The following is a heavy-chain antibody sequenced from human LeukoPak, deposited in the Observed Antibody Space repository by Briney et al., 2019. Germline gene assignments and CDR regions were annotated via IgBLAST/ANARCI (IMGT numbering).Heavy chain of an antibody. J-gene: IGHJ3*02. CDR2: IYTSGST. CDR1: GGSISSYY. V-gene: IGHV4-4*07. Sequence: SETLSLTCTVSGGSISSYYWSWIRQPAGKGLEWIGRIYTSGSTNYNPSLKSRVTMSVDTSKDQFSLKLSSVTAADTAVYYCAMMDYGDYAAAFDIWGQGTMVTVSS. D-gene: IGHD4-17*01. CDR3: AMMDYGDYAAAFDI.